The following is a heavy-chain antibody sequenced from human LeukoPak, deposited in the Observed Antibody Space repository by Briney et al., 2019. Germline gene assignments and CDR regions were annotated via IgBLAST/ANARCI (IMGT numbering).Heavy chain of an antibody. CDR2: IYSGGST. Sequence: GGSLRLSCAASGLTVSSNYMSWVRQAPGKGLEWVSVIYSGGSTYYADSVKGRFTISRDNSKNTLYLQMNSLRAEDTAVYYCARATSKYYYDSSGYTPGYFDYWGQGTLVTVSS. CDR1: GLTVSSNY. CDR3: ARATSKYYYDSSGYTPGYFDY. D-gene: IGHD3-22*01. J-gene: IGHJ4*02. V-gene: IGHV3-53*01.